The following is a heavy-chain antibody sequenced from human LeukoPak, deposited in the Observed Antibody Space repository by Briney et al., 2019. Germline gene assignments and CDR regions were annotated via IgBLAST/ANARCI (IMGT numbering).Heavy chain of an antibody. Sequence: SETLSLTCAVYGGSFSGYYWSWIRQPPGQGLEWIGEINHSGSTNYNPSLKSRVTISVDTSKNQFSLKLSSVTAADTAVYYCARCCGSGSYYDDYWGQGTLVTVSS. CDR2: INHSGST. D-gene: IGHD3-10*01. CDR3: ARCCGSGSYYDDY. V-gene: IGHV4-34*01. J-gene: IGHJ4*02. CDR1: GGSFSGYY.